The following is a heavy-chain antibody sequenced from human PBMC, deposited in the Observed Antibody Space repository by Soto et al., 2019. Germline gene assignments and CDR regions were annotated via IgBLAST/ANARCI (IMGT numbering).Heavy chain of an antibody. D-gene: IGHD6-6*01. J-gene: IGHJ6*01. V-gene: IGHV1-18*01. Sequence: QVKLVQSGAEVKKPGASVKVSCKASGYTFTSYGISWVRQAPGQGLEWMGWISAYNGNTNYAQKLQGRVTMTTDTSTSKAYMELRSLRSDDTAVYYCASVSSSSSFIYGMDVWGQGTTVTVSS. CDR2: ISAYNGNT. CDR1: GYTFTSYG. CDR3: ASVSSSSSFIYGMDV.